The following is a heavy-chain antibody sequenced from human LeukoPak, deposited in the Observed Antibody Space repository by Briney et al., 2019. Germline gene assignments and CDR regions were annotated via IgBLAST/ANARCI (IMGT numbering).Heavy chain of an antibody. CDR1: GFTFSSYG. J-gene: IGHJ4*02. Sequence: PGGSLRLSCAASGFTFSSYGMHWVRQAPGKGLEWVAFIRYDGSNKYYADSVKGRSTISRDNSKNTLYLQMNSLRAEDTAVYYCAKDWTDYDILTGGFDYWGQGTLVTVSS. CDR3: AKDWTDYDILTGGFDY. V-gene: IGHV3-30*02. D-gene: IGHD3-9*01. CDR2: IRYDGSNK.